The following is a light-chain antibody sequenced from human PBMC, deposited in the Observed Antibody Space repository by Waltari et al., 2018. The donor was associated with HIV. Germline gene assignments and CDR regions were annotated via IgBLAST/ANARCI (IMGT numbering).Light chain of an antibody. Sequence: EIVLTQSPDTLSLSPGERATLPCRASKSVGNFLAWYQQKPGQAPRLLVYYASNRATGIPARFSGSGSGTDFTLTISRLEAEDFAVYYCQQRSSWPPSITFGQGTRLEIK. V-gene: IGKV3-11*01. CDR1: KSVGNF. CDR3: QQRSSWPPSIT. J-gene: IGKJ5*01. CDR2: YAS.